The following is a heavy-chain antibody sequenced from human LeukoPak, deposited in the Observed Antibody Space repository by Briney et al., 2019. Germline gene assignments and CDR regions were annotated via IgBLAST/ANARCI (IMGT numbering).Heavy chain of an antibody. CDR3: ARVLAYYYDSGFDY. Sequence: TPSETLSLTCTVSGGSISSYYWSWIRQPPGKGLEWIGYIYYSRSTNYNPSLKSRVTISVDTSKNQFSLKLSSVTAADTAKYYCARVLAYYYDSGFDYWGQGTLVTVSS. D-gene: IGHD3-22*01. CDR1: GGSISSYY. CDR2: IYYSRST. V-gene: IGHV4-59*01. J-gene: IGHJ4*02.